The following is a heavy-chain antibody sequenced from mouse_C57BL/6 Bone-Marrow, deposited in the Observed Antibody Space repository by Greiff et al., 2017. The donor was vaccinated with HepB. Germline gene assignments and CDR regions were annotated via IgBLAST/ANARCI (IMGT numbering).Heavy chain of an antibody. CDR3: VRGGGYYGSSYRYFDV. V-gene: IGHV10-1*01. Sequence: EVMLVESGGGLVQPKGSLKLSCAASGFSFNTYAMNWVRQAPGKGLEWVARIRSKSNNYATYYADSVKDRFTISRDDSESMLYLQMNNLKTEDTAMYYCVRGGGYYGSSYRYFDVWGTGTTVTVSS. D-gene: IGHD1-1*01. J-gene: IGHJ1*03. CDR2: IRSKSNNYAT. CDR1: GFSFNTYA.